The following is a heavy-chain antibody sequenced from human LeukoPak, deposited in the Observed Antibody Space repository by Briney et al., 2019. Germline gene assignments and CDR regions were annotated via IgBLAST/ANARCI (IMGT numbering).Heavy chain of an antibody. Sequence: SETLSLTCTVSGGSISSSSYYWGWIRQPPGKGLEWIGSIYYSGSTYYNPSLKSRVTISVDTSKNQFSLKLSSVTAADTAVYYCARDRRVRGESSSSSSDAFDIWGQGTMVTVSS. D-gene: IGHD6-6*01. CDR2: IYYSGST. J-gene: IGHJ3*02. V-gene: IGHV4-39*07. CDR1: GGSISSSSYY. CDR3: ARDRRVRGESSSSSSDAFDI.